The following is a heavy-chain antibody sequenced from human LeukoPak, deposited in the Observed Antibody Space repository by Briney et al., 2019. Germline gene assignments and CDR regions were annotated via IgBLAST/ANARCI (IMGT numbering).Heavy chain of an antibody. Sequence: GESLKISCKGSGYSFTSYWLAWVRQVPGKGLEWMGVMYPGDSDARYGPSFQGQVTISADKSISTAYLQWSSLKASDTAIYYCARRNSANYPATCFFDFWGQGTLVTVSS. V-gene: IGHV5-51*01. D-gene: IGHD2/OR15-2a*01. CDR2: MYPGDSDA. J-gene: IGHJ4*02. CDR1: GYSFTSYW. CDR3: ARRNSANYPATCFFDF.